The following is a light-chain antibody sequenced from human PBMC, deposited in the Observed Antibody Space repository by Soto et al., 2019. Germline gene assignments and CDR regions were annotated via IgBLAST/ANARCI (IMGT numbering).Light chain of an antibody. V-gene: IGLV1-40*01. CDR2: DNS. CDR3: QSYDSSLSGWV. J-gene: IGLJ3*02. Sequence: QSVLTQPPSVSGAPGQRVTISCTGSSSNIGAGYDVHWYQHLPGTAPKLLIYDNSNRPSGVSDRFSGSKSGTSASLAITGLQVEDETDYYCQSYDSSLSGWVFGGGTKLTVL. CDR1: SSNIGAGYD.